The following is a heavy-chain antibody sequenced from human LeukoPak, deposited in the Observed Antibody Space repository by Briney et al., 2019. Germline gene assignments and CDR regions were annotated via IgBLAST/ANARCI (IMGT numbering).Heavy chain of an antibody. CDR2: IYYSGST. J-gene: IGHJ2*01. CDR3: ARELSSAILSSSRAFDL. Sequence: SETLSLTCTVSGGSVSSGSYYWSWIRQPPGKGLEWIGYIYYSGSTHYNPSLKSRVTISVDTSRNQFSLKLSSVTAADTAVYYCARELSSAILSSSRAFDLWGRGTLVTVSS. D-gene: IGHD6-13*01. CDR1: GGSVSSGSYY. V-gene: IGHV4-61*01.